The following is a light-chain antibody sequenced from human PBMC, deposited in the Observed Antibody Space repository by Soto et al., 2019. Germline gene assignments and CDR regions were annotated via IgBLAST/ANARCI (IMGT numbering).Light chain of an antibody. CDR1: QGISNF. CDR3: QKYSSVIT. CDR2: AAY. Sequence: DIQMTQSPSSLSASVGDRVTITCRASQGISNFLAWYQQKPGKVPKLLISAAYTLQSGVPSRFSDSGSGTDFTLTITSLQPEDVATYYCQKYSSVITFGQGTRLEI. V-gene: IGKV1-27*01. J-gene: IGKJ5*01.